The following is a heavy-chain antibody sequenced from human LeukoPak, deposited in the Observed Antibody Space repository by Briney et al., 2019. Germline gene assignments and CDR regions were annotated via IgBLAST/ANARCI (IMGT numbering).Heavy chain of an antibody. J-gene: IGHJ3*01. CDR2: ISGSGGST. Sequence: GGSLRLSCAASGFSFSSYAMSWVRQAPGKGLEWVSAISGSGGSTYYADSVKGRFTISRDNSKNTLYLQMNSLRAEDTAVYYCAKGGLIAVAGFYWGQGTMVTVSS. CDR1: GFSFSSYA. V-gene: IGHV3-23*01. D-gene: IGHD6-19*01. CDR3: AKGGLIAVAGFY.